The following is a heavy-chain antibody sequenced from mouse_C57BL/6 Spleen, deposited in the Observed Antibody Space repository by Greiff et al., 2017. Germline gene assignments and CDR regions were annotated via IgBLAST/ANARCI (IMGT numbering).Heavy chain of an antibody. Sequence: EVQGVESGEGLVKPGGSLKLSCAASGFTFSSYAMSWVRQTPEKRLEWVAYISSGGDYIYYADTVKGRFTISRDNARNTLYLQMSSLKSEDTAMYYCTRAGGYYHAMDYWGQGTSVTVSS. CDR2: ISSGGDYI. V-gene: IGHV5-9-1*02. J-gene: IGHJ4*01. CDR1: GFTFSSYA. CDR3: TRAGGYYHAMDY. D-gene: IGHD2-2*01.